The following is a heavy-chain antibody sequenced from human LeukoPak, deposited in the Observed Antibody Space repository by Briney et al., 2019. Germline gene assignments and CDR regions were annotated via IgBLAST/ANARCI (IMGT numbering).Heavy chain of an antibody. J-gene: IGHJ4*02. Sequence: GGSLRLSCAASGFTFSSYSMNWVRQAPGKGLEWVSSISSRSSYIYYADSVKGRFTISRDNAKNSLYLQMNSLRAEDTAVYYCARYDSSGYCPDYWGQGTLVTVSS. CDR3: ARYDSSGYCPDY. CDR2: ISSRSSYI. D-gene: IGHD3-22*01. V-gene: IGHV3-21*01. CDR1: GFTFSSYS.